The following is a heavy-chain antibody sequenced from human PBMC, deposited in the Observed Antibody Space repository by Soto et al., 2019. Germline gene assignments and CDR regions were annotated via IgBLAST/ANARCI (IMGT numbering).Heavy chain of an antibody. CDR3: ARTTYYDILTGYKSDAFDI. V-gene: IGHV4-61*01. CDR1: VGSVSSGSYY. J-gene: IGHJ3*02. CDR2: IYYSGST. Sequence: SETLSLGCTVSVGSVSSGSYYWSWILQPPGKGLEWIGYIYYSGSTNYNPSLKSRVTISVDTSKNQFSLKLSSVTAADTAVYYCARTTYYDILTGYKSDAFDIWGQGTMVTVSS. D-gene: IGHD3-9*01.